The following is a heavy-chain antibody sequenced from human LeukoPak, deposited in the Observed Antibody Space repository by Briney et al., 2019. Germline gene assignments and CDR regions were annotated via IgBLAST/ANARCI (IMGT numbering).Heavy chain of an antibody. V-gene: IGHV3-64*01. J-gene: IGHJ6*02. D-gene: IGHD6-19*01. CDR2: ISSNGGST. CDR3: ARDHFSLEQWLDYYYYYGMDV. CDR1: GFTFSSYA. Sequence: GGSLRLSCAASGFTFSSYAMHWVRQAPGKGLEYVSAISSNGGSTYYANSVKGRFTTSRDNSKNTLYLQMGSLRAEDMAVYYCARDHFSLEQWLDYYYYYGMDVWGQGTTVTVSS.